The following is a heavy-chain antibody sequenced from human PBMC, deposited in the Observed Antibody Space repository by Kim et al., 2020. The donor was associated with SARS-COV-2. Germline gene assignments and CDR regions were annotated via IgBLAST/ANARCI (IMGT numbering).Heavy chain of an antibody. D-gene: IGHD2-15*01. CDR2: IGGKDDNT. CDR1: GFTFSSYA. V-gene: IGHV3-23*01. Sequence: GGSLRLSCAASGFTFSSYAMSWVRQTPGKGLEWVSTIGGKDDNTYYADSVEGRFTISRDNSKNTLFLQMNSLRAEDTALYYCAKDRSVVAATSCFDCWGQGTLVTVSS. J-gene: IGHJ4*02. CDR3: AKDRSVVAATSCFDC.